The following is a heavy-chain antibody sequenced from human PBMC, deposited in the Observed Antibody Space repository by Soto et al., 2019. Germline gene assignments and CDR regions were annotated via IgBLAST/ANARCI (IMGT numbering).Heavy chain of an antibody. D-gene: IGHD3-3*01. Sequence: GGSLRLSCAASGFTSSSYAMSWVRQAPGKGLEWVSAISGSGGSTYYADSVKGRFTISRDNSKNTLYLQMNSLRAEDTAVYYCAKYTIFGVATTDPYGMDVWGQGTTVTFS. CDR2: ISGSGGST. CDR3: AKYTIFGVATTDPYGMDV. CDR1: GFTSSSYA. J-gene: IGHJ6*02. V-gene: IGHV3-23*01.